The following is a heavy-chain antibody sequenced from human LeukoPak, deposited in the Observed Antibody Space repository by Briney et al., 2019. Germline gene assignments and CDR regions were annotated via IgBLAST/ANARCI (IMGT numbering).Heavy chain of an antibody. V-gene: IGHV3-30-3*01. Sequence: PGGSLRLSCAASGFTFSSYAMHWVRQAPGKGLEWAAVISYDGSNKYYADSVKGRFTISRDNSKNTLYLQMNSLRAEDTAVYYCARQQRWLQSDFDPWGQGTLVTVSS. CDR2: ISYDGSNK. D-gene: IGHD5-24*01. CDR1: GFTFSSYA. CDR3: ARQQRWLQSDFDP. J-gene: IGHJ5*02.